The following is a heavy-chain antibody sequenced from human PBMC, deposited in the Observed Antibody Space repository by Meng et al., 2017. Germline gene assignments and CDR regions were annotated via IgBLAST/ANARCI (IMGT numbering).Heavy chain of an antibody. J-gene: IGHJ6*02. Sequence: ESLKISCTVSGYSISSGYYWGWIRQPPGKGLEWIGSIYHSGSTYYNPSLKSRVTISVDTSKNQFSLKLSSVTDADTAVYYCARATSGSGTYGMDVWGQGTTVTGAS. CDR1: GYSISSGYY. D-gene: IGHD3-10*01. CDR2: IYHSGST. CDR3: ARATSGSGTYGMDV. V-gene: IGHV4-38-2*02.